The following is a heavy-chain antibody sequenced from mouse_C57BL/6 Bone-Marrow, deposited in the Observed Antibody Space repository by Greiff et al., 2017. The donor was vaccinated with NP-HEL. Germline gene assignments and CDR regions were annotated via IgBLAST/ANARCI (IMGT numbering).Heavy chain of an antibody. CDR2: IDPENGDT. CDR3: TKGTWYSNYAMDY. CDR1: GFNIKDDY. Sequence: VQLKESGAELVRPGASVKLSCTASGFNIKDDYMHWVKQRPEQGLAWIGWIDPENGDTEYASKFQGKATITADTSSNTAYLQLSSLTSEDTAVYYCTKGTWYSNYAMDYWGQGTSVTVSS. V-gene: IGHV14-4*01. J-gene: IGHJ4*01. D-gene: IGHD2-5*01.